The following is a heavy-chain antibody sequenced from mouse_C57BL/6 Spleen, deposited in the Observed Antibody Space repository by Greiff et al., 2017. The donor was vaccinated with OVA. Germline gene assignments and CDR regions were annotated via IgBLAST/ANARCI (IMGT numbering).Heavy chain of an antibody. CDR2: IDPETGGT. Sequence: QVHVKQSGAELVRPGASVTLSCKASGYTFTDYEMHWVKQTPVHGLEWIGAIDPETGGTAYNQKFKGKAILTADKSSSTAYMELRSLTSEDSAVYYCTRPTVVADYWGQGTTLTVS. V-gene: IGHV1-15*01. CDR1: GYTFTDYE. D-gene: IGHD1-1*01. J-gene: IGHJ2*01. CDR3: TRPTVVADY.